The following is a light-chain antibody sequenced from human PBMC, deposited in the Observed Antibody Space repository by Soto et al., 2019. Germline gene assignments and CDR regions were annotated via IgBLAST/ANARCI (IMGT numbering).Light chain of an antibody. J-gene: IGKJ1*01. CDR2: KAS. V-gene: IGKV1-5*03. CDR1: QTISSW. Sequence: DIQMTQSPSTLSGSVGDRVTITCRASQTISSWLAWYQQKPGKAPKLLIYKASTLKSGVPSRYSGSGSGTEFTLTISSLQPDDFATYYCQHCSSYSEAFRQRTKVQL. CDR3: QHCSSYSEA.